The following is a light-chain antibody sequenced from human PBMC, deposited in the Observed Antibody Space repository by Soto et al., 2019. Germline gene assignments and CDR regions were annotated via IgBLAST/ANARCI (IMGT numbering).Light chain of an antibody. J-gene: IGLJ1*01. Sequence: QSVLTQPASVSGPPGQSITISCTGTSSDVGGYNYVSWYQHHPGKAPRLMIYASSNRPSGVSHRFSGSRSGNTASLTISGLQAEDEADYYCSSYTSGSTLYVFGTGTKVTVL. CDR2: ASS. V-gene: IGLV2-14*01. CDR1: SSDVGGYNY. CDR3: SSYTSGSTLYV.